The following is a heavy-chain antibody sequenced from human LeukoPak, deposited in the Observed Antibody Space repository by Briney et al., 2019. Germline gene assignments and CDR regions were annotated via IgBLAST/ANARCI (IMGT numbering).Heavy chain of an antibody. V-gene: IGHV3-30*18. J-gene: IGHJ6*04. Sequence: GGSLRLSCAASGFTFSSYGMHWVRQAPGKGLEWVAVISYDGSNKYYTDSVKGRFTISRDNSKNTLYLQMNSLRAEDTAVYYCAKELYRYYYYGMDVWGKGTTVTVSS. D-gene: IGHD2-2*01. CDR1: GFTFSSYG. CDR3: AKELYRYYYYGMDV. CDR2: ISYDGSNK.